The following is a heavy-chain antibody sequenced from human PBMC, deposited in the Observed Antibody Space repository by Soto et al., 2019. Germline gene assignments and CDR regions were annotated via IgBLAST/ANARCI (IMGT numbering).Heavy chain of an antibody. V-gene: IGHV1-69*01. CDR1: GGTFSSYA. Sequence: QVQLVQSGAEVKKPGSSVKVSCKASGGTFSSYAISWVRQAPGQGLEWMGGIIPIFGTANYAQKFQGRVTITADESTSTAYMELGSLRSEDTAVYYCARENCSGGSCYFNLGAQGGAFDIWGQGTMVTVSS. J-gene: IGHJ3*02. CDR2: IIPIFGTA. CDR3: ARENCSGGSCYFNLGAQGGAFDI. D-gene: IGHD2-15*01.